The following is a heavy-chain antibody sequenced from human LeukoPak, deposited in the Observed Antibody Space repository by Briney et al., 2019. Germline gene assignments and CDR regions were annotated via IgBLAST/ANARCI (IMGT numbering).Heavy chain of an antibody. CDR3: ARDRGMDYYGSGSHDY. CDR2: IYHSGST. CDR1: GYSISSGYY. D-gene: IGHD3-10*01. Sequence: SETLSLTCTVSGYSISSGYYWGWIRQPPGKGLEWIGSIYHSGSTYYNPSLKSRVTISVDTSKSQFSLKLSSVTAADTAVYYCARDRGMDYYGSGSHDYWGQGTLVTVSS. J-gene: IGHJ4*02. V-gene: IGHV4-38-2*02.